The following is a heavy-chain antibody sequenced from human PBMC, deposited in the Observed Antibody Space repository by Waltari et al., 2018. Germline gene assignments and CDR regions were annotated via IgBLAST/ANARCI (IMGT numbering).Heavy chain of an antibody. J-gene: IGHJ6*03. D-gene: IGHD3-10*01. CDR1: GYTFTGYY. Sequence: QVQLVQSGAEVKKPGASVKVSCKASGYTFTGYYMHWVRQAPGQGLEWMGRINPNSGGTNYAQKLQGRVTMTRDTSISTAYMELSRLRSDDTAVYYCARAKGIKDYYYYMDVWGKGTTVTVSS. CDR2: INPNSGGT. V-gene: IGHV1-2*06. CDR3: ARAKGIKDYYYYMDV.